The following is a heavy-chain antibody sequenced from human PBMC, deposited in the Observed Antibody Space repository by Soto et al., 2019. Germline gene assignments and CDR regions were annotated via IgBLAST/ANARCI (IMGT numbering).Heavy chain of an antibody. Sequence: PGGSLRLSWAASGFTFSSYSMNWVRQAPGKGLEWVSSISSSSSYIYYADSVKGRFTISRDNAKNSLYLQMNSLRAGDTAVYYCARVVCSGSYPWGKGTAVTVSS. V-gene: IGHV3-21*01. D-gene: IGHD3-10*02. CDR2: ISSSSSYI. J-gene: IGHJ5*02. CDR3: ARVVCSGSYP. CDR1: GFTFSSYS.